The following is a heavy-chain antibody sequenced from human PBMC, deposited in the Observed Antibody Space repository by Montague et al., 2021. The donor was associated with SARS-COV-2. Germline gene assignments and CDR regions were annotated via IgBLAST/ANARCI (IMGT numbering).Heavy chain of an antibody. J-gene: IGHJ6*02. CDR1: GGSLSGYY. V-gene: IGHV4-34*01. CDR2: ISHSGST. D-gene: IGHD2-2*01. CDR3: VRVPYRLLSVPRYYGIDV. Sequence: SETLSLTCAVYGGSLSGYYWSWIRQPPGEGLEWIAEISHSGSTSYNPSLRSRVTISVDMSKNQFSLKLSSATAADTAVYYCVRVPYRLLSVPRYYGIDVWGQGTMVTVSS.